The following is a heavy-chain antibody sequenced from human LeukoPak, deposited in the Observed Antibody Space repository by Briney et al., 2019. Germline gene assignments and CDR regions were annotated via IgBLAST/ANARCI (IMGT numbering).Heavy chain of an antibody. V-gene: IGHV1-2*02. CDR1: GYTFTGYY. D-gene: IGHD3-3*01. J-gene: IGHJ5*02. Sequence: ASVKVSCKASGYTFTGYYMHWVRQAPGQGLEWMGWINPNSGGTNYAQKFQGRVTMTRDTSISTAYMELSRLRSDDTAVYYCARETIDFGAYMGENWFDPWGQGTLVTVSS. CDR2: INPNSGGT. CDR3: ARETIDFGAYMGENWFDP.